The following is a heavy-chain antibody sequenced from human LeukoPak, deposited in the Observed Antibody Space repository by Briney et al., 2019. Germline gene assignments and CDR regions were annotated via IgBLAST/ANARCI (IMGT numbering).Heavy chain of an antibody. CDR1: GDSMTSYY. Sequence: SETLSLTCTVSGDSMTSYYWSFIRQPAGKGLEWIGRIHTSGTTYYNPSLESRLMMSVDTSKNQFSLRLTSVTAADTAVYYCARGGFYDGGGRNWFDPWGQGTLVIVSS. J-gene: IGHJ5*02. CDR3: ARGGFYDGGGRNWFDP. CDR2: IHTSGTT. D-gene: IGHD3-16*01. V-gene: IGHV4-4*07.